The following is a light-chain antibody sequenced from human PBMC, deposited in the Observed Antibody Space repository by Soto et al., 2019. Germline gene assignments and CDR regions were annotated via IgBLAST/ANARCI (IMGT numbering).Light chain of an antibody. Sequence: IQLTQSPSSLSASVGETVTITCRASQDIDNSLNWYQHQPGKAPKLLIYAVSFLETGVPSRFSGRGSATVFSLTINSLQADDFATYYCQQHDGRPTMTFGQGTRLEIK. V-gene: IGKV1-33*01. CDR2: AVS. CDR1: QDIDNS. J-gene: IGKJ5*01. CDR3: QQHDGRPTMT.